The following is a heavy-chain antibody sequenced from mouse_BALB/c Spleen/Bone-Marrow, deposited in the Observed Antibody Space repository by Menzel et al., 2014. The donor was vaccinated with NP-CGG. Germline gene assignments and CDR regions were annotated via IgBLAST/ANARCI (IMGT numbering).Heavy chain of an antibody. Sequence: VQLQQSGPELVKPGASVKISCKASGYTFTDYYINWVKQKPGQGLERIGWIYPGSGTTKYNEKFKGKATLTVDTSSSTAYMQLSSLTSEDTAVYFCARDHGYVDVMDCWGQGTSVTVSS. J-gene: IGHJ4*01. D-gene: IGHD1-2*01. CDR1: GYTFTDYY. CDR3: ARDHGYVDVMDC. V-gene: IGHV1-84*02. CDR2: IYPGSGTT.